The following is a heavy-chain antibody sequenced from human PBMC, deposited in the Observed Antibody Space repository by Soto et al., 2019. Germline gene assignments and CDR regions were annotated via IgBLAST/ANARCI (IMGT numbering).Heavy chain of an antibody. Sequence: TSETLSLTCAVSGYSISSGYYWGWIRQPPGKGLEWIGSIYYSGSTYYNPSLKSRVTISVDTSKNQFSLKLSSVTAADTAVYYCARPRYEHYYYYGMDVWGQGTTVTVSS. CDR1: GYSISSGYY. CDR2: IYYSGST. CDR3: ARPRYEHYYYYGMDV. V-gene: IGHV4-38-2*01. J-gene: IGHJ6*02. D-gene: IGHD2-2*01.